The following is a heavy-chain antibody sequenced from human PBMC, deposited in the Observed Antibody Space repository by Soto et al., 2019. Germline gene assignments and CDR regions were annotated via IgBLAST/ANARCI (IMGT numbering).Heavy chain of an antibody. V-gene: IGHV4-59*01. CDR2: IYYSGST. CDR3: ARGGYYDEYYYYYYYMDV. CDR1: GGSISSYY. Sequence: SETLSLTCTVSGGSISSYYWSWIRQPPGKGLEWIGYIYYSGSTNYNPSLKSRVTISVDTSKNQFSLKLSSVTAADTAVYYCARGGYYDEYYYYYYYMDVWGKGTTVTVS. D-gene: IGHD3-22*01. J-gene: IGHJ6*03.